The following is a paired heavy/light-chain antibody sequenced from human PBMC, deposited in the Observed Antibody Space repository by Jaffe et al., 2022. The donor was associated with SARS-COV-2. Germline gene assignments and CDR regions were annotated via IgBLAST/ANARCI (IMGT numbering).Heavy chain of an antibody. D-gene: IGHD3-3*01. V-gene: IGHV4-39*01. Sequence: QLQLQESGPGLVKPSETLSLTCTVSGGSISSSSYYWGWIRQPPGKGLEWIGSIYYSGSTYYNPSLKSRVTISVDTSKNQFSLKLSSVTAADTAVYYCARPLLSSFGVVIQPGYFSNAFDIWGQGTMVTVSS. CDR3: ARPLLSSFGVVIQPGYFSNAFDI. J-gene: IGHJ3*02. CDR1: GGSISSSSYY. CDR2: IYYSGST.
Light chain of an antibody. CDR1: QSVSSSY. J-gene: IGKJ2*01. CDR2: GAS. V-gene: IGKV3-20*01. CDR3: QQYGSSQYT. Sequence: EIVLTQSPGTLSLSPGERATLSCRASQSVSSSYLAWYQQKPGQAPRLLIYGASSRATGIPDRFSGSGSGTDFTLTISRLEPEDFAVYYCQQYGSSQYTFGQGTKLEIK.